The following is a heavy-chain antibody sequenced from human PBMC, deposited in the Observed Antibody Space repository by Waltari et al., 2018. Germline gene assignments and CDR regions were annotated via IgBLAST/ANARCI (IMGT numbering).Heavy chain of an antibody. D-gene: IGHD3-10*01. CDR2: IYYSGST. J-gene: IGHJ5*02. CDR1: GGSISSSSYY. CDR3: ASPGPGYYGSGSYQT. Sequence: QLQLQESGPGLVKPSETLSLTCTVSGGSISSSSYYWGWIRHTPWKGLEWIGSIYYSGSTYYNPSLKSRVTISVDTSKNHFSLKLSSVTAADTAVYYCASPGPGYYGSGSYQTWGQGTLVTVSS. V-gene: IGHV4-39*07.